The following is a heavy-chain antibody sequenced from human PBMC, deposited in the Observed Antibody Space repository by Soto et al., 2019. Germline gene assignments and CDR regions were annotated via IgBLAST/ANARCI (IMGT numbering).Heavy chain of an antibody. CDR1: GYTFTSYG. Sequence: ASVKVSCKASGYTFTSYGISWVRQAPGQGLEWMGWISAYNGNTNYAQKLQGRVTMTTDTSKNQFSLKLSSVTAADTAVYYCARVSPRYCSGGSCYPLFDYWGQGTLVTVS. CDR3: ARVSPRYCSGGSCYPLFDY. V-gene: IGHV1-18*01. D-gene: IGHD2-15*01. J-gene: IGHJ4*02. CDR2: ISAYNGNT.